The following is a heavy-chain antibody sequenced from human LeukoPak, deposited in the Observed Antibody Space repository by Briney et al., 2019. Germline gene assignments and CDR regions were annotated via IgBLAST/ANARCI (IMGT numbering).Heavy chain of an antibody. CDR3: AREGYCSGGSCSGQGRLH. CDR2: INPSGGST. V-gene: IGHV1-46*01. J-gene: IGHJ3*01. Sequence: ASVKVSCKASGYTFTSYYMHWVRQAPGQGLEWMGIINPSGGSTSYAQKFQGRVTMTRDMSTSTVYMELSRLRSEDTAVYYCAREGYCSGGSCSGQGRLHWGQGTMVTVSS. CDR1: GYTFTSYY. D-gene: IGHD2-15*01.